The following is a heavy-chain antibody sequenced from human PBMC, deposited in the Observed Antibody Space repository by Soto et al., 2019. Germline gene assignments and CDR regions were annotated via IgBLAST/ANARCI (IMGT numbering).Heavy chain of an antibody. Sequence: GGSLRLSCAASGFTFSSYGMHWVRQAPGKGLEWVAVISYDGSNKYYADSVKGRFTISRDNSKNTLYLQMNSLRAEDTAVYYCAKPYCSGGSCYSIIFDYWGQGTLVTVSS. CDR1: GFTFSSYG. J-gene: IGHJ4*02. V-gene: IGHV3-30*18. CDR2: ISYDGSNK. D-gene: IGHD2-15*01. CDR3: AKPYCSGGSCYSIIFDY.